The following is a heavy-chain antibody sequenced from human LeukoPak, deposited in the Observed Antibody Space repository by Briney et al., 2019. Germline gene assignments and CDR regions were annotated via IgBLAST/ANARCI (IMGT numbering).Heavy chain of an antibody. V-gene: IGHV1-8*01. CDR1: GYTFAGYD. J-gene: IGHJ4*02. Sequence: ASVKVSCKASGYTFAGYDINWVRQATGQGLEWMGWMNPNCGNTGYAQKFQGRVTMTRNTSISTAYMELSSLRSEDTAEYYCARGKYYYDSSGYLYWGQGTLVTVSS. CDR2: MNPNCGNT. CDR3: ARGKYYYDSSGYLY. D-gene: IGHD3-22*01.